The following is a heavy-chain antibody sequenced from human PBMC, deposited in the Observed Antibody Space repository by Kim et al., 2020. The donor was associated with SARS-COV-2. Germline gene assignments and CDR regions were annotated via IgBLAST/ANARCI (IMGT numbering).Heavy chain of an antibody. J-gene: IGHJ6*02. D-gene: IGHD3-10*01. Sequence: SETLSLTCAVYGGSFSGYYWSWIRQPPGKGLEWIGEINHSVSTNYNPSLKSRVTISVDTSKNQFSLKLSSVTAADTAVYYCARGPYGSGSYYKTYYYYYGMDVWGQGTTVTVSS. CDR1: GGSFSGYY. CDR3: ARGPYGSGSYYKTYYYYYGMDV. CDR2: INHSVST. V-gene: IGHV4-34*01.